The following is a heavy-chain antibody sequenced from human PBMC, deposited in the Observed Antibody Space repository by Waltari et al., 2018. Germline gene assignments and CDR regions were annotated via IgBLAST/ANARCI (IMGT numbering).Heavy chain of an antibody. V-gene: IGHV1-69*02. CDR1: GGTFSSYT. CDR2: IIPILGIA. D-gene: IGHD6-19*01. J-gene: IGHJ3*02. Sequence: QVQLVQSGAEVKKPGSSVKVSCKASGGTFSSYTSSWVRQAPGQGLEWMGRIIPILGIANYAQKFQGRVTITADKSTSTAYMELSSLRSEDTAVYYCARHPIAVAGAFDIWGQGTMVTVSS. CDR3: ARHPIAVAGAFDI.